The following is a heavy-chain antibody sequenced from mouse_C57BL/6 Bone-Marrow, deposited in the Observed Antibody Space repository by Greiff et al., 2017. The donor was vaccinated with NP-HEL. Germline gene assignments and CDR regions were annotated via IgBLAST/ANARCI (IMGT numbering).Heavy chain of an antibody. D-gene: IGHD2-1*01. V-gene: IGHV1-64*01. CDR1: GYTFTSYW. Sequence: QVQLQQPGAELVKPGASVKLSCKASGYTFTSYWMHWVKQRPGQGLEWIGMIHPNSGSTNYNEKFKSKATLTVDKSSSTAYMQLSSLTSEDSAVYYCARYHLLEYYAMDYWGQGTSVTVSS. J-gene: IGHJ4*01. CDR3: ARYHLLEYYAMDY. CDR2: IHPNSGST.